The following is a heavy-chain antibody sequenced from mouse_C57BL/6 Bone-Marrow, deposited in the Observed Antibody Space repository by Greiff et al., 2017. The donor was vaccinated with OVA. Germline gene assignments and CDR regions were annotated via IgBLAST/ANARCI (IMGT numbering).Heavy chain of an antibody. CDR1: GYAFSSSW. CDR3: ASLWLRRRGYAMDY. J-gene: IGHJ4*01. CDR2: IYPGDGDT. Sequence: QVQLQQSGPELVKPGASVKISCKASGYAFSSSWMNWVKQRPGKGLEWIGRIYPGDGDTNYNGKFKGKATLTADKSSSTAYMQLSSLTSEDSAVYFCASLWLRRRGYAMDYWGQGTSVTVSS. D-gene: IGHD2-2*01. V-gene: IGHV1-82*01.